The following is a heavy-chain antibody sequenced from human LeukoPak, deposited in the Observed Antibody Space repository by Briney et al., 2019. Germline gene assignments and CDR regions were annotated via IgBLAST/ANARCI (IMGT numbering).Heavy chain of an antibody. CDR3: ATTARHVVVRGVITY. Sequence: PSETLSLTCTVSGGSISSSSYYWGWIRQPPGKGLEWIGSIYYSGSTYYSPSLKSRVTISGDTSKNHFSLKLSSVTAADTAVYYCATTARHVVVRGVITYWGQGTLVTVSS. CDR2: IYYSGST. V-gene: IGHV4-39*02. D-gene: IGHD3-10*01. J-gene: IGHJ4*02. CDR1: GGSISSSSYY.